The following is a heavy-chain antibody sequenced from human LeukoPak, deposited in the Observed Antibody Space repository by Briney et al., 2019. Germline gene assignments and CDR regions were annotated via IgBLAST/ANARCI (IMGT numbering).Heavy chain of an antibody. CDR3: AKVPPGKYFDF. Sequence: GGSLRLSCAASGFTFSANGMGWVRQAPGKGLEWVSVIGFGSVTHYGDSVKGRFTISRDNSKNTVYLQMNSLRAEDTAVYYCAKVPPGKYFDFWGRGTLISVSS. D-gene: IGHD3-10*01. J-gene: IGHJ2*01. CDR2: IGFGSVT. V-gene: IGHV3-23*01. CDR1: GFTFSANG.